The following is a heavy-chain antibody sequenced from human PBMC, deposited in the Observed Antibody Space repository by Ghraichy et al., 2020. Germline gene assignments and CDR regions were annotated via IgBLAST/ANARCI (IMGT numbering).Heavy chain of an antibody. CDR2: IYTSGSA. CDR1: GGSISTYY. CDR3: ARSYYDLWNGPTTHWFGP. D-gene: IGHD3-3*01. J-gene: IGHJ5*02. Sequence: SETLSLTCTVSGGSISTYYWSWIRQPAGKGLEWIGHIYTSGSAIYNPSLKSRVTMSIDTSKNQFSLRLTSVTAADTAVYYCARSYYDLWNGPTTHWFGPWGQGTLVTVSS. V-gene: IGHV4-4*07.